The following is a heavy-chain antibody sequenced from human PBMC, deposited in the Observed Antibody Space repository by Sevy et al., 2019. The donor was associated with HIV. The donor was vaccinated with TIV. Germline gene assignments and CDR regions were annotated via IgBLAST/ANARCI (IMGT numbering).Heavy chain of an antibody. CDR1: GGSVSGYF. CDR3: TRVDSSGPSEY. D-gene: IGHD3-22*01. J-gene: IGHJ4*02. V-gene: IGHV4-59*02. CDR2: IHHSGTT. Sequence: SETLSLTCTVSGGSVSGYFWSWIRQPPGRGLEWIGNIHHSGTTKYNPSLKSRLTISVDTSKNQFSLILTSATAADTAVYYCTRVDSSGPSEYWGQGTPVTVSS.